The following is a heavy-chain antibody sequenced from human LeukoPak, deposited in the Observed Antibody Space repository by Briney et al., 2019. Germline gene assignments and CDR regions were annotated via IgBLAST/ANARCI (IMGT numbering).Heavy chain of an antibody. CDR1: GFTFSSYS. CDR3: AREHCSSTSCYALYGMDV. Sequence: GGSLRLSCAASGFTFSSYSMNWVRQAPGKGLEWVSSISSSSSYIYYADSVKGRFTISRDNAKNSLYLQMNSLRAEDTAVYYCAREHCSSTSCYALYGMDVWGQGTTVTVSS. V-gene: IGHV3-21*01. D-gene: IGHD2-2*01. CDR2: ISSSSSYI. J-gene: IGHJ6*02.